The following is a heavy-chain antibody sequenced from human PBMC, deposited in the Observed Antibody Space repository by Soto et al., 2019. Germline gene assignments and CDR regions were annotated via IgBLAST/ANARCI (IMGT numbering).Heavy chain of an antibody. J-gene: IGHJ4*02. CDR1: GGSISSGGYY. CDR3: ARDRGDCSGGSCYASDY. CDR2: IYYSGST. V-gene: IGHV4-31*03. Sequence: QVQLQESGPGLVKPSQTLSLTCTVSGGSISSGGYYWSWIRQHPGKGLEWIGYIYYSGSTYYNPSRQSRVTIAVDRSKNQFSLKLSSVTAADTAVYYCARDRGDCSGGSCYASDYWGQGTLVTVSS. D-gene: IGHD2-15*01.